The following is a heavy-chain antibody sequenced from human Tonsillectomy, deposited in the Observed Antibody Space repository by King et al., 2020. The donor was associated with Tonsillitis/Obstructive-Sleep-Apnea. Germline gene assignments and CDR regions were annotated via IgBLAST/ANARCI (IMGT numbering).Heavy chain of an antibody. CDR1: GFTFSSYS. CDR2: IRGSSSTK. V-gene: IGHV3-48*02. Sequence: VQLVESGGGLVQPGGSLRLSCAASGFTFSSYSMNWVRQAPGKGLEWVSYIRGSSSTKYYADSVRGRFTISRDNAKNSLYLQMNSLRDEDTAVYYCARYRDPIVVVPAANWFDPWGQGTLVTVPS. J-gene: IGHJ5*02. CDR3: ARYRDPIVVVPAANWFDP. D-gene: IGHD2-2*01.